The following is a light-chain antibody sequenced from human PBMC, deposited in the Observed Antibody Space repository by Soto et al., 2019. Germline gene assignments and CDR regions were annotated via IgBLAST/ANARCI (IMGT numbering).Light chain of an antibody. Sequence: DIVVTHSPDSLALSLGERATINCKSSQSVLYSSNNKDYLAWYQQKPGQPPNLLIYWASTRESGVPDRFSGSGYGTDFTLTISSLQAEDVAVYYCQQYFDRPLTFGGGTKVEIK. J-gene: IGKJ4*01. CDR3: QQYFDRPLT. V-gene: IGKV4-1*01. CDR1: QSVLYSSNNKDY. CDR2: WAS.